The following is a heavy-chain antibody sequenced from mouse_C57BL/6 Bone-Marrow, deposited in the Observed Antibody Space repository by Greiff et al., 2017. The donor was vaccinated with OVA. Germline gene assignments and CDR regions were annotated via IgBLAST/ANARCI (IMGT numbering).Heavy chain of an antibody. CDR3: ARRGDISGPRYAMDY. CDR1: GYTFTDYN. D-gene: IGHD3-2*02. V-gene: IGHV1-18*01. CDR2: INPNNGGT. J-gene: IGHJ4*01. Sequence: VQLKESGPELVKPGASVKIPCKASGYTFTDYNMDWVKQSHGKSLEWIGDINPNNGGTIYNQKFKGKATLTVDKSSSTAYMELRSLTSEDTAVYYCARRGDISGPRYAMDYWGQGTSVTVSS.